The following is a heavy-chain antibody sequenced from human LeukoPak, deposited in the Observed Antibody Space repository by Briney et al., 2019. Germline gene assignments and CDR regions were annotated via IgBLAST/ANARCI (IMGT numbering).Heavy chain of an antibody. V-gene: IGHV4-34*01. J-gene: IGHJ5*02. Sequence: SETLSLTGAVYGGSFSGYDWSWIRQPPGKGREWSGEINHSGSTNYNPSLKSRVTISVDTSKNQFSLKLSSVTAADTAVYYCARGYCSSTSCQGRGFDPWGQGTLVTVSS. CDR3: ARGYCSSTSCQGRGFDP. CDR1: GGSFSGYD. CDR2: INHSGST. D-gene: IGHD2-2*01.